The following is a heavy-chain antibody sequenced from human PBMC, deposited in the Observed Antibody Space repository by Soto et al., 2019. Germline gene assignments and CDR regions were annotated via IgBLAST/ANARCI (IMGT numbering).Heavy chain of an antibody. CDR1: GGTFSSYA. CDR3: ASSYYYDSSVAFDI. V-gene: IGHV1-69*13. D-gene: IGHD3-22*01. Sequence: ASVKVSCKASGGTFSSYAISWVRQAPGQGLEWMGGIIPIFGTANYAQKFQGRVTITADESTSTAYMELSSLRSEDTAVYYCASSYYYDSSVAFDIWGQGTMVTVSS. J-gene: IGHJ3*02. CDR2: IIPIFGTA.